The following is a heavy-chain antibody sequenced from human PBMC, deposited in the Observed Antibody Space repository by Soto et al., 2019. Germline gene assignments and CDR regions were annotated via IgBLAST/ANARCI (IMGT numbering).Heavy chain of an antibody. Sequence: GGSLRLSCAASGFTFSSYAMSWVRQAPGKGLEWVSAISGSGGSTYYADSVKGRFTISRDNSKNTLYLQMNSLRAEDTAVYYCAKGGGPSITIFGVVIRKRKRIDYWGQGTLVTVSS. J-gene: IGHJ4*02. CDR2: ISGSGGST. V-gene: IGHV3-23*01. CDR3: AKGGGPSITIFGVVIRKRKRIDY. CDR1: GFTFSSYA. D-gene: IGHD3-3*01.